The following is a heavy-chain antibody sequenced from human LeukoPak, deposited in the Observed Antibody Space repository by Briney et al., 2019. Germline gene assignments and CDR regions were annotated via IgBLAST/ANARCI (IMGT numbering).Heavy chain of an antibody. CDR3: ARWVVATIDPYFDY. D-gene: IGHD5-12*01. CDR2: IKQNGGEK. J-gene: IGHJ4*02. V-gene: IGHV3-7*01. CDR1: GFTFSSYW. Sequence: GGSLRLSCAASGFTFSSYWMSWVRQAPGKGLEWVANIKQNGGEKYYVDSVKGRFTISRDNAKNSLYLQMNSLRAEDTAVYYCARWVVATIDPYFDYWGQGTLVTVSS.